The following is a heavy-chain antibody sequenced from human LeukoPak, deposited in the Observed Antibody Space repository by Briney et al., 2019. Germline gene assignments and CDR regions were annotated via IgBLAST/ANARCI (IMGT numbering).Heavy chain of an antibody. V-gene: IGHV4-59*01. D-gene: IGHD3-10*01. CDR1: GGSISSYY. Sequence: ASETLSLTCTVSGGSISSYYWSWIRQPPGKGLEWIGYIYYSGSTNYNPSLKSRVTISVDTSKNQFSLKLSSVTAADTAVYYCARSGPNYYGSGSYYDYWGQGTLVTVSS. CDR2: IYYSGST. J-gene: IGHJ4*02. CDR3: ARSGPNYYGSGSYYDY.